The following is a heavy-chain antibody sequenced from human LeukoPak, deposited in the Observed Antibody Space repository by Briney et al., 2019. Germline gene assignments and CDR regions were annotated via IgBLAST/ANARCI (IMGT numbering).Heavy chain of an antibody. V-gene: IGHV3-48*04. CDR2: ISTTGSSI. D-gene: IGHD6-19*01. CDR1: GFTFSSYG. CDR3: ARVQRGIAVALDY. J-gene: IGHJ4*02. Sequence: GGFLRLSCAASGFTFSSYGMSWVRQAPGKGLEWVSYISTTGSSIYYVDSVKGRFTISRDNVKNLLYLQMNSLRAEDTAVYCARVQRGIAVALDYWGQGTLATVSS.